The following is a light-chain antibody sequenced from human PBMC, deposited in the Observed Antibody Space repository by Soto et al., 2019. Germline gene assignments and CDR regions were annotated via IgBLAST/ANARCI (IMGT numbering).Light chain of an antibody. Sequence: DIQMTQSPSSVSTSVGDTVTITCRASQEIHNWVAWYQQKAGGPPKLLIYAASSLQSGVPSRFSGIGSGTAFTLTISSLESEDFAVYYCQQRSDWLFTVGPGTKVDIK. CDR3: QQRSDWLFT. CDR1: QEIHNW. J-gene: IGKJ3*01. CDR2: AAS. V-gene: IGKV1-12*01.